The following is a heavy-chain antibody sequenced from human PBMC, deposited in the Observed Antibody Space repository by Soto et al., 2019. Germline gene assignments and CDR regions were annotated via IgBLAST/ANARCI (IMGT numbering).Heavy chain of an antibody. CDR1: DCVSSNSAA. CDR2: TYYRSKWYN. V-gene: IGHV6-1*01. J-gene: IGHJ6*02. D-gene: IGHD1-26*01. CDR3: ARAKSIVGATKEGHLGYYYYGMDV. Sequence: DCVSSNSAAWNWIRQSPSRGLEWLGRTYYRSKWYNDYAVSVKSRITINPDTSKNQFSLQLNSVTPEDTAVYYCARAKSIVGATKEGHLGYYYYGMDVWGQGTTVTVSS.